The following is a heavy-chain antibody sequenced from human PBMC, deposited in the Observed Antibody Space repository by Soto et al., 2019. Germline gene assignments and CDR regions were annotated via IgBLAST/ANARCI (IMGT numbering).Heavy chain of an antibody. CDR2: IYSGGST. J-gene: IGHJ6*02. Sequence: GSLRLSCAASGFTVSSNYMSWVRQAPGKGLEWVSVIYSGGSTYYADSVKGRFTISRDNSKNTLYLQMNSLRAEDTAVYYCARSGGYCSSTSCYYYYGMDVWGQGTTVTVSS. V-gene: IGHV3-66*01. CDR1: GFTVSSNY. CDR3: ARSGGYCSSTSCYYYYGMDV. D-gene: IGHD2-2*01.